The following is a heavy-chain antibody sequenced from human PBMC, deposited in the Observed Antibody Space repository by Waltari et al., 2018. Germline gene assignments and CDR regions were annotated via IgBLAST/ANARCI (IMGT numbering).Heavy chain of an antibody. D-gene: IGHD1-26*01. CDR3: ARAKVGPDVRYFDL. CDR1: DGSMNTYY. Sequence: QVQLQESGPGLVKPSETLSLTCFVSDGSMNTYYWSWLRQSPGKSLEWMGYVVSPASTFYNPTLKSRVTFSIDTSRGHFSLRLTSVTPADTAIYYCARAKVGPDVRYFDLWGRGTLVTVSS. V-gene: IGHV4-59*01. CDR2: VVSPAST. J-gene: IGHJ2*01.